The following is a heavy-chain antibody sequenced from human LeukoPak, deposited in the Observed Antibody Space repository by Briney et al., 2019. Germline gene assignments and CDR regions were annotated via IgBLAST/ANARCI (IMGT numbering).Heavy chain of an antibody. CDR1: GGSFSGYY. Sequence: SETLSLTCAVYGGSFSGYYWSWIRQPPGKGLEWIGEINHSGSTNYNPSLKSRVTISVDTSKNQFSLKLSSATAADTAVYYCARGNPVGDYWGQGTLVTVSS. V-gene: IGHV4-34*01. D-gene: IGHD1-14*01. CDR2: INHSGST. J-gene: IGHJ4*02. CDR3: ARGNPVGDY.